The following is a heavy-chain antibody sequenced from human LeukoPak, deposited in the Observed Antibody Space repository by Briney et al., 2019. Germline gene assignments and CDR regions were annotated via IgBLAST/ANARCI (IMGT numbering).Heavy chain of an antibody. J-gene: IGHJ4*02. D-gene: IGHD2-8*01. CDR1: GGSFSGYY. V-gene: IGHV4-34*01. CDR2: INHSGST. Sequence: PSETLSLTCAVYGGSFSGYYWSWIRQPPGKGLEWIGEINHSGSTNYNPSLKSRVTISADTSKNQFSLKLSSVTAADTAVYYCARGYANFDYWGQGTLVTVSS. CDR3: ARGYANFDY.